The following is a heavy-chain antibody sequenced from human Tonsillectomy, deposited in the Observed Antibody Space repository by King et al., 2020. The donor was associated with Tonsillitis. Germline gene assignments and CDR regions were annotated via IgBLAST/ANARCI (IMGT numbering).Heavy chain of an antibody. J-gene: IGHJ4*02. CDR2: INPSGGRT. CDR1: GYTFTNYY. V-gene: IGHV1-46*01. CDR3: ARLPPRIQLWLGTGY. Sequence: VQLVESGAEVKKPGASVKVSCKASGYTFTNYYMHWVRQAPGQGLEWMGIINPSGGRTSYAQKFQGRVTMTRDTSTSTVYMELSSLRSEDTAVYYCARLPPRIQLWLGTGYWVQGTLVTVSS. D-gene: IGHD5-18*01.